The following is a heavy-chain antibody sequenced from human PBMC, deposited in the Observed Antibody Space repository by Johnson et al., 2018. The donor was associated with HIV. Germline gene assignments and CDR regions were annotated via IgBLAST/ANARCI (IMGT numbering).Heavy chain of an antibody. CDR2: VSYDGSNK. CDR3: VKERQLVRSFDI. V-gene: IGHV3-30*18. CDR1: GFTFSSYA. D-gene: IGHD6-6*01. J-gene: IGHJ3*02. Sequence: QVQLVESGGGGVQPGRSLRLSCAASGFTFSSYAMHWVRRAPGKGLEWLAVVSYDGSNKYYADSVKGRFTVSRDNTKTTLFLEMNSLRPEDTAVYYCVKERQLVRSFDIWGQGTMVTVSS.